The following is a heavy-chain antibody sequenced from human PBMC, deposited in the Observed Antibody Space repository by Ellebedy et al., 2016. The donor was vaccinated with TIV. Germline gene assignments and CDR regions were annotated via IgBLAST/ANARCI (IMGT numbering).Heavy chain of an antibody. CDR2: LDVRVGST. J-gene: IGHJ5*01. CDR1: GYTFTKYY. CDR3: ASVPSAGADF. V-gene: IGHV1-46*01. Sequence: ASVKVSCKASGYTFTKYYFHWIRQAPGQGLEWMGVLDVRVGSTVYAQKVQGRVTMTRDTSTRTVYMELTSLRSDDTAGYYCASVPSAGADFWGQGTLVTVSS. D-gene: IGHD4-17*01.